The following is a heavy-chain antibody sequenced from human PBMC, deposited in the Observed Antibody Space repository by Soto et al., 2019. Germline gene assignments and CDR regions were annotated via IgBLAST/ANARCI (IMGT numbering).Heavy chain of an antibody. CDR2: INPSGGST. CDR3: ARVSSDRAMVTALDY. CDR1: GYTFTSYY. V-gene: IGHV1-46*01. Sequence: ASVKVSCKASGYTFTSYYMHWVRQAPGQGLEWMGIINPSGGSTSYAQKFQGRVTMTRDTSTSTVYMELSSLRSEDTAVYYCARVSSDRAMVTALDYWGQGTLVTVSS. J-gene: IGHJ4*02. D-gene: IGHD5-18*01.